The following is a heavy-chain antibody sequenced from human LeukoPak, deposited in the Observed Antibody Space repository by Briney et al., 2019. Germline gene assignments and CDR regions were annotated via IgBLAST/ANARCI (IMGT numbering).Heavy chain of an antibody. V-gene: IGHV4-59*08. CDR1: GGSISSYY. Sequence: SETLSLTCTVSGGSISSYYWSWIRQPPGKGLEWIGYIYYSGSTNYNPSLKSRVTMSVDTSKNQFSLKLSSVTAADTAVYYCAREEPTYYYGSGSYYYYYYMDVWGKGTTVTVSS. D-gene: IGHD3-10*01. CDR2: IYYSGST. J-gene: IGHJ6*03. CDR3: AREEPTYYYGSGSYYYYYYMDV.